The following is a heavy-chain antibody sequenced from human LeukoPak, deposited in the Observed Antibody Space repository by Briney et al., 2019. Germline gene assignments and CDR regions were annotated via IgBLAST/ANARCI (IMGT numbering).Heavy chain of an antibody. CDR2: MGSRGSII. V-gene: IGHV3-48*03. D-gene: IGHD6-13*01. CDR3: ARGAAGGMYNWFDP. J-gene: IGHJ5*02. Sequence: GGSLRLSCAASGFTFSSYEMNWVRQAPGKGLEWVSYMGSRGSIIFYADSVKGRFTISRDNAKNSLYLQMDSLRVEDTAVYYCARGAAGGMYNWFDPWGQGTLVTVSS. CDR1: GFTFSSYE.